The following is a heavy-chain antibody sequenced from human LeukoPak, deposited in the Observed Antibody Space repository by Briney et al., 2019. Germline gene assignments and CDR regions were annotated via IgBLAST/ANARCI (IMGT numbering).Heavy chain of an antibody. CDR3: ARDRCNSTNCSARVAFDI. J-gene: IGHJ3*02. D-gene: IGHD2-2*01. Sequence: SETLSLTCTVSGGSISNYYWSWIRQPAGKGLEWIGRIYTSGSTNYNPSLESRVTMSVDTSKKQFSLIMSSVTAADTAVYYCARDRCNSTNCSARVAFDIWGQGTMVTVSS. V-gene: IGHV4-4*07. CDR1: GGSISNYY. CDR2: IYTSGST.